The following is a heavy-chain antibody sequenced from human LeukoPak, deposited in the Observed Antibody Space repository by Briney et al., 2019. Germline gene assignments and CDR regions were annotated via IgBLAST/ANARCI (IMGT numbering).Heavy chain of an antibody. CDR2: IIPIFGTA. CDR1: VGTFSSYA. D-gene: IGHD2-2*01. CDR3: ARDFGCSSTSCYGRFDY. V-gene: IGHV1-69*05. Sequence: ASVKVSCKASVGTFSSYAISWVRQAPGQGLEWMGGIIPIFGTANYAQKFQGRVTITTDESTSTAYMELSSLRSEDTAVYYCARDFGCSSTSCYGRFDYWGQGTLVTVSS. J-gene: IGHJ4*02.